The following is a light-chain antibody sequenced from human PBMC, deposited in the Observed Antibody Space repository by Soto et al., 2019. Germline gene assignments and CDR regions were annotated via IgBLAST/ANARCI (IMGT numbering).Light chain of an antibody. CDR3: QRYGNSPRT. V-gene: IGKV3-20*01. J-gene: IGKJ3*01. CDR1: QSVSSNY. Sequence: EIVLTQSPGILSLSPGERATLSCRASQSVSSNYLAWYQQKPGQAPRLLIYGASRRATGIPDRFSGSGSGTDFTLTISRLEPEDFAVYYCQRYGNSPRTFGPGTKVDIK. CDR2: GAS.